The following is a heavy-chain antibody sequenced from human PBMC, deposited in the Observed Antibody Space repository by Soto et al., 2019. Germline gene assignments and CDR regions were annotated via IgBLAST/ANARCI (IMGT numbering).Heavy chain of an antibody. D-gene: IGHD7-27*01. Sequence: EVQLVESGGGLVQPGGSLRLSCAASGFTFNNYEMNWVRQAPGKGLEWVSYISNSGSIIYYADSVKGRFTISRDNAKNSLYLQMNSLRAEDTAVYYCARDPLGSLDYWGQGPLVTVSS. CDR3: ARDPLGSLDY. CDR1: GFTFNNYE. V-gene: IGHV3-48*03. CDR2: ISNSGSII. J-gene: IGHJ4*02.